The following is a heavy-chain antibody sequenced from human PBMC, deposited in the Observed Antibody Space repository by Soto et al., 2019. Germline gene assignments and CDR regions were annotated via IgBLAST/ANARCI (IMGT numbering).Heavy chain of an antibody. V-gene: IGHV5-51*01. D-gene: IGHD3-22*01. CDR2: IFPSDSDP. CDR1: WYRFTSYW. Sequence: PGESLKISCRTSWYRFTSYWIAWVRQMPGKGLEWMGIIFPSDSDPRYSPSFQGQVTISADRSTSTVFLQWASLKASDTAVYFCARKDKSGYFNWFDPWGQGTLVTVSS. J-gene: IGHJ5*02. CDR3: ARKDKSGYFNWFDP.